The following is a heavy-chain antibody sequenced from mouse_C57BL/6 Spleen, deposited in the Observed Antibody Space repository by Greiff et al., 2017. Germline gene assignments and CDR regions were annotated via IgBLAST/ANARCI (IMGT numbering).Heavy chain of an antibody. Sequence: QVQLQQSGAELVRPGSSVKLSCKASGYTFTSYWLDWVKQRPGQGLEWIGNIYPSDSETNYNQKFKDNATLTVDKSSSTAYMQLSSLTSEDVAVDYCARVYYYGSSYDYWGQGTTLTVSS. CDR3: ARVYYYGSSYDY. V-gene: IGHV1-61*01. CDR2: IYPSDSET. CDR1: GYTFTSYW. D-gene: IGHD1-1*01. J-gene: IGHJ2*01.